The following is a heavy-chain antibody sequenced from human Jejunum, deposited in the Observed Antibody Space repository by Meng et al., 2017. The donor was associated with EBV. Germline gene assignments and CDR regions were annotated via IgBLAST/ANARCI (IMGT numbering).Heavy chain of an antibody. V-gene: IGHV6-1*01. CDR3: ATSRIAKFDR. CDR2: TYRRSRWYY. J-gene: IGHJ5*02. CDR1: GDSVSSDNTA. Sequence: QLQLQESGPGLVQPSXXLVPSCVISGDSVSSDNTAWNWIRQSPSRGLEWLGRTYRRSRWYYDYALSVKSRINISPDTSKNQVSLQLNSVTDEDTGIYYCATSRIAKFDRWGHGTLVIVSS.